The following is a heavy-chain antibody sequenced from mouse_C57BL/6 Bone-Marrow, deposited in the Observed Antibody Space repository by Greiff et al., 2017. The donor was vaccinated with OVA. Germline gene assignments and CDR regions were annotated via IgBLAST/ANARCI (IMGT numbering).Heavy chain of an antibody. CDR3: AREGRGNPAWFAY. Sequence: VQLQQPGAELVRPGTSVKLSCKASGYTFTSYWMHWVKQRPGQGLEWIGVIDPSDSYTNYNQKFKGKATLTVDTSSSTAYMQLSSLTSEDSAVYYCAREGRGNPAWFAYWGQGTLVTVSA. V-gene: IGHV1-59*01. CDR1: GYTFTSYW. CDR2: IDPSDSYT. D-gene: IGHD2-1*01. J-gene: IGHJ3*01.